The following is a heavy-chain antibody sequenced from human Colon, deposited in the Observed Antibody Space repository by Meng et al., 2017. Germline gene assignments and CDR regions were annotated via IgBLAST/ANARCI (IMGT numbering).Heavy chain of an antibody. CDR1: GGSISSGDYY. CDR2: IYYSGST. J-gene: IGHJ2*01. D-gene: IGHD3-22*01. Sequence: VRLQEPGHGLVKPSQTLSLTCTVSGGSISSGDYYWSWIRQPPGKGLEWIGYIYYSGSTYYNPSLKSRVTISVDTSKNQFSLKLSSVTAADTAVYYCARGYYDSSGYGYWYFDLWGRGTLVTVSS. CDR3: ARGYYDSSGYGYWYFDL. V-gene: IGHV4-30-4*01.